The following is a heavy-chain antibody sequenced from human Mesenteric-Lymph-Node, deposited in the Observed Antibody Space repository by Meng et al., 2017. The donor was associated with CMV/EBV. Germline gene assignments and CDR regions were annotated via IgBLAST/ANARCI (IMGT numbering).Heavy chain of an antibody. D-gene: IGHD6-6*01. V-gene: IGHV3-23*01. J-gene: IGHJ4*02. Sequence: GLCCGSELMRSVRRAGGRVPWWVSVISGSAGSTYYAEHAKRRFTISRDNSKNYQYQQMHSLRAEKTAVYYWAKDIWQYSSSSEVDYWGQGTLVTVSS. CDR1: GLCCGSEL. CDR2: ISGSAGST. CDR3: AKDIWQYSSSSEVDY.